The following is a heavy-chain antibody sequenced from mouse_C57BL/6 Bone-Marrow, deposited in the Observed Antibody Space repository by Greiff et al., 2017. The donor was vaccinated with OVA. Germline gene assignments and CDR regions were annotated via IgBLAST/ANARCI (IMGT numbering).Heavy chain of an antibody. Sequence: EVKLMESGGDLVKPGGSLKLSCAASGFTFSSYGMSWVRQTPDKRLEWVATISSGGSYTYYPDSVKGRFTISRDNAKNTLYLQMSSLKSEDTAMYYCARDLLWLRRPWFAYWGQGTLVTVSA. V-gene: IGHV5-6*01. CDR1: GFTFSSYG. D-gene: IGHD2-2*01. CDR3: ARDLLWLRRPWFAY. CDR2: ISSGGSYT. J-gene: IGHJ3*01.